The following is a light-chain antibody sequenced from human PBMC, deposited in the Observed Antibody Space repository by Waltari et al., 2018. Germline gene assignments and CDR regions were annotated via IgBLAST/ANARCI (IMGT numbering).Light chain of an antibody. J-gene: IGLJ3*02. CDR3: EAWDDGLDGWV. V-gene: IGLV1-36*01. CDR2: YDD. Sequence: YQLVPGKTPTLVIYYDDLVPSGVSERFSCSRSGTSASLAIRGLQPEDEAEYFCEAWDDGLDGWVFGGGTKLTVL.